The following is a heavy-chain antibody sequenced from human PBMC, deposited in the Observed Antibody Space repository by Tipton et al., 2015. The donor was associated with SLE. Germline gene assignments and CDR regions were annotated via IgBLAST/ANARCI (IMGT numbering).Heavy chain of an antibody. Sequence: TLSLTCTVSGGSLSSHYWSWIRQPPGKGLEWIGYISYSETTNYNPSPKSRVTISVDTSKNQFSLKLRSVTAADTAVYYCAGAWQGYCSGGTCYVLDYWGQGTLVTVSS. CDR2: ISYSETT. CDR1: GGSLSSHY. D-gene: IGHD2-15*01. CDR3: AGAWQGYCSGGTCYVLDY. V-gene: IGHV4-59*11. J-gene: IGHJ4*02.